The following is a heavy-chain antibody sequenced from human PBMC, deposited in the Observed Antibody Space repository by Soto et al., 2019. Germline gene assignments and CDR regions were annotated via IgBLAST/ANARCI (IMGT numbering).Heavy chain of an antibody. Sequence: GGSLRLSCAASGFTFSSYSMNWVRQAPGKGLEWVSYISSSSSTIYYADSVKGRFTISRDNAKNSLYLQMNSLRDEDTAVYYCARWGSYYDILTGLDYWGQGTLVTVSS. CDR2: ISSSSSTI. D-gene: IGHD3-9*01. CDR1: GFTFSSYS. J-gene: IGHJ4*02. V-gene: IGHV3-48*02. CDR3: ARWGSYYDILTGLDY.